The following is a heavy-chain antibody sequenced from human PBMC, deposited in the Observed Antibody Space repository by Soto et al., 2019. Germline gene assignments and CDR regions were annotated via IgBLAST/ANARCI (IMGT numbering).Heavy chain of an antibody. CDR3: ARESRINAYYSYYGMDV. CDR2: INPSGGST. Sequence: ASVKVSCKASGYTFTSYYMHWVRQAPGQGLEWMGIINPSGGSTSYAQKFQGRVTMTRDTSTSTVYMELSSLRSEDTAVYYCARESRINAYYSYYGMDVWGQGTTVTVSS. J-gene: IGHJ6*02. V-gene: IGHV1-46*01. CDR1: GYTFTSYY.